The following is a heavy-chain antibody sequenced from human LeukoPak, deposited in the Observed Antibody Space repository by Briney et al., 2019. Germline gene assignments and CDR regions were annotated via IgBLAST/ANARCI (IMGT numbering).Heavy chain of an antibody. D-gene: IGHD4-17*01. CDR1: GGSISSSSYY. V-gene: IGHV4-39*07. Sequence: SETLSLTCSLSGGSISSSSYYWGWIRQPPGKGLEWIGSIYYSGSTYYSPSLKSRVTISVDTSKNQFSLKLSSVTAADTAVYYCARDPAVTTPFDYWGQGTLVTVSS. CDR2: IYYSGST. J-gene: IGHJ4*02. CDR3: ARDPAVTTPFDY.